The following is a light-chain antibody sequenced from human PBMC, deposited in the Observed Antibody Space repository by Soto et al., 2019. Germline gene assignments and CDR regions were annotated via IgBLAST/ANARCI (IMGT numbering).Light chain of an antibody. CDR3: LAWEDSLRCAL. Sequence: QSVLTQPPSASGTPGQRVTISCSGSSSNIGNNLVYWYQQVPGTAPKLLIYANSQRPSGVPDRFSASKSGTSASLAISGLRPEDEADYYCLAWEDSLRCALFGGGTQLTVL. V-gene: IGLV1-47*01. CDR1: SSNIGNNL. CDR2: ANS. J-gene: IGLJ7*01.